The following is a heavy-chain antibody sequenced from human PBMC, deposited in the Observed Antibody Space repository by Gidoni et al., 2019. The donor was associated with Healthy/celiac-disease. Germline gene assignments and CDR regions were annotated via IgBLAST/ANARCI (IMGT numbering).Heavy chain of an antibody. CDR1: GFTVSSNY. V-gene: IGHV3-53*01. Sequence: EVQLVESGGGLIQPGGSLRLSCAASGFTVSSNYMSWVRQAPGKGPEWGSVIYSGGSTYYADSVKGRFTISRDNSKNTLYLQMNSLRAEDTAVYYCASDSSGYYSHVEGNYYYYGMDVWGQGTTVTVSS. CDR2: IYSGGST. D-gene: IGHD3-22*01. CDR3: ASDSSGYYSHVEGNYYYYGMDV. J-gene: IGHJ6*02.